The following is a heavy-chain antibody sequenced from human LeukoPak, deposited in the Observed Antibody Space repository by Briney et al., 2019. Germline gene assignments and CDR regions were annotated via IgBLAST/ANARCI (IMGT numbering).Heavy chain of an antibody. D-gene: IGHD6-13*01. CDR1: GGSISSYY. J-gene: IGHJ5*02. CDR2: IYYSGST. Sequence: PSETLSLTCTVSGGSISSYYWSWIRQPPGKGLEWIGYIYYSGSTNYNPSLKSRVTISVDTSKNQFSLQLNSVTPEDTAVYYCARDRHQLRGVGGWFDPWGQGTLVTVSS. CDR3: ARDRHQLRGVGGWFDP. V-gene: IGHV4-59*12.